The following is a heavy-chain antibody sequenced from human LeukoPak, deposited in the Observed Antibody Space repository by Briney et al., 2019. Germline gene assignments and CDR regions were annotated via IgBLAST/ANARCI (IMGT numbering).Heavy chain of an antibody. V-gene: IGHV1-18*01. Sequence: ASVKVSCKASGYTFTSYGISWVRQAPGQGLEWMGWISAYNGNTNYAQKLQGRVTMTTDTSTSTAYMELRSLRSDDTAVYYCASGGIAALTARGTITDDYFDYWGQGTLVTVSS. CDR1: GYTFTSYG. J-gene: IGHJ4*02. CDR3: ASGGIAALTARGTITDDYFDY. D-gene: IGHD6-6*01. CDR2: ISAYNGNT.